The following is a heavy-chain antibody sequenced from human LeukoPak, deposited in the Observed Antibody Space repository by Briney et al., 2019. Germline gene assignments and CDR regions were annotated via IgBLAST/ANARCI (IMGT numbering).Heavy chain of an antibody. CDR1: GGSISSYY. Sequence: EPSETLSLTCTVSGGSISSYYWSWIRQPPGKGLEWIGNIFYSGSTYYSPSLKSRVTISLDTSRNQFSLKLNSVAAADTAVYYCARSTRSWFDPWGQGTLVTVSS. J-gene: IGHJ5*02. D-gene: IGHD3-10*01. CDR2: IFYSGST. V-gene: IGHV4-59*01. CDR3: ARSTRSWFDP.